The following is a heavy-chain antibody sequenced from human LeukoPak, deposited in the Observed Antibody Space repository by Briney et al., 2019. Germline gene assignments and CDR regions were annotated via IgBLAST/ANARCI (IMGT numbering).Heavy chain of an antibody. CDR1: GGSISSYY. Sequence: SETLSLTCTVSGGSISSYYWSWIRQPPGKGLEWIGYIYYSGSTNYNPSLKSRVTISVDTSKNQFSLKLSSVTAADTAVYYCARVVRYGGYFDYWGQGTLVTVSS. D-gene: IGHD3-10*01. V-gene: IGHV4-59*12. J-gene: IGHJ4*02. CDR2: IYYSGST. CDR3: ARVVRYGGYFDY.